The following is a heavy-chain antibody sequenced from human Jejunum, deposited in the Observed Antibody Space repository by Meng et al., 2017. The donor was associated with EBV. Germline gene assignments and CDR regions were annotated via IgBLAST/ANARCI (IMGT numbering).Heavy chain of an antibody. D-gene: IGHD6-13*01. CDR1: GDSVSSNSAT. CDR3: AGGAAAGTGSGFQH. CDR2: TYYRSKSYN. V-gene: IGHV6-1*01. Sequence: QVQLQQSGPGLVKPSXXXXLXXDISGDSVSSNSATWHWVRQSPSRGLEWLGRTYYRSKSYNDYAVSVKSRITINPDTSKNQFSLQLNSVTPEDTAVYYCAGGAAAGTGSGFQHWGQGTLVTVSS. J-gene: IGHJ1*01.